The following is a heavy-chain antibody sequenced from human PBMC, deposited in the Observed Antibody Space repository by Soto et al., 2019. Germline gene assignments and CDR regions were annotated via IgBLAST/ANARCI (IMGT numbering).Heavy chain of an antibody. CDR1: GFTFSSYG. Sequence: GESLKISCAASGFTFSSYGMHWVRQAPGKGLEWVAVISYDGSNKYYADSVKGRFTISRDNSKNTLYLQMNSLRAEDTAVYYCAKGNVWFGELSPPDYWGQGTLVTVSS. CDR3: AKGNVWFGELSPPDY. J-gene: IGHJ4*02. V-gene: IGHV3-30*18. CDR2: ISYDGSNK. D-gene: IGHD3-10*01.